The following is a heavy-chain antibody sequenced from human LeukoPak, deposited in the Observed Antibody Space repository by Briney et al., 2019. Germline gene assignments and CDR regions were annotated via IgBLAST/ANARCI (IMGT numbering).Heavy chain of an antibody. CDR2: ISSSSSYI. CDR3: ARDETITIFGSDFDY. D-gene: IGHD3-3*01. V-gene: IGHV3-21*01. CDR1: GFTFSSYS. Sequence: GGSLRLSCAASGFTFSSYSMNWVRQAPRKGLEWVSSISSSSSYIYYADSVKGRFTISRDNAKNSLYLQMNSLRAEDTAVYYCARDETITIFGSDFDYWGQGTLVTVSS. J-gene: IGHJ4*02.